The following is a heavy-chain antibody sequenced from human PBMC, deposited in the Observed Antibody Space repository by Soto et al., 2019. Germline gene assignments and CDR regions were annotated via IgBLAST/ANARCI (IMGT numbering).Heavy chain of an antibody. D-gene: IGHD4-17*01. V-gene: IGHV4-59*01. CDR3: ARFHGDYNYYDYGMDV. CDR2: IYYSGST. Sequence: TVSLTCTVCGGSISSYYRSWIRQPPGKGLEWIGYIYYSGSTNYNPSLKSRVTISVDTSKNQFSLKLISVTAADTAVYYCARFHGDYNYYDYGMDVWGQGTTVTVSS. J-gene: IGHJ6*02. CDR1: GGSISSYY.